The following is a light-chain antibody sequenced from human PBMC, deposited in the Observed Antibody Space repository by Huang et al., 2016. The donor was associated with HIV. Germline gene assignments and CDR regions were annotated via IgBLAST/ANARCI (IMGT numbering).Light chain of an antibody. V-gene: IGKV2-30*02. J-gene: IGKJ4*01. CDR2: KVS. CDR1: QSLLHSDGNTY. CDR3: MQGTHWPLT. Sequence: DVVMTQSPLSLPVTLGQLASISCRFSQSLLHSDGNTYLIWLQQRPGHSPRRLIYKVSNRDSGVPDRFSGSGSGSDFTLRISRVEPEDVGVYYCMQGTHWPLTFGGGTKVEMK.